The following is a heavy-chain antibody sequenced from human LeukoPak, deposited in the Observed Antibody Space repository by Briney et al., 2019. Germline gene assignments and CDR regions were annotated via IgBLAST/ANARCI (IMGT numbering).Heavy chain of an antibody. CDR1: GFTFSSYW. CDR2: IKQDGSEK. Sequence: GGSLRLSYAASGFTFSSYWMSWVRQAPGKGLEWVANIKQDGSEKYYVDSVKGRFTISRDNAKNSLYLQMNSLRAEDTAVYYCARQLNNDGGWSDAFDIWGQGTMVTVSS. J-gene: IGHJ3*02. CDR3: ARQLNNDGGWSDAFDI. D-gene: IGHD4-23*01. V-gene: IGHV3-7*01.